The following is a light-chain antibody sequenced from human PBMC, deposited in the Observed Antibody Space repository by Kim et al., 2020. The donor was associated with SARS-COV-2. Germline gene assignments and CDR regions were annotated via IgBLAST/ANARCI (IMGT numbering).Light chain of an antibody. Sequence: ELTQPPSASGTPGQRVSISCSGGHSNVGSNYVYWYRQVPGTTPQLLIYRNDLRPSAIPDRFSASKSGTSASLAINGLRSEDEADYYCASWDGSLSVVVFGGGTQLTVL. CDR2: RND. J-gene: IGLJ2*01. CDR1: HSNVGSNY. V-gene: IGLV1-47*01. CDR3: ASWDGSLSVVV.